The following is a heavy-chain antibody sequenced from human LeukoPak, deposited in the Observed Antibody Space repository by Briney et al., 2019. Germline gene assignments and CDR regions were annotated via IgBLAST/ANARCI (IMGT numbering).Heavy chain of an antibody. V-gene: IGHV1-2*02. CDR3: ARSGSGYYPYYYYGMDV. D-gene: IGHD3-22*01. CDR2: INPNSGGT. CDR1: GYTFTGYY. Sequence: ASVKVSCKAPGYTFTGYYMHWVRQAPGQGLEWMGWINPNSGGTNYAQKFQGRVTMTRDTSISTAYMELSRLRSDDTAVYYCARSGSGYYPYYYYGMDVWGQGTTVTVSS. J-gene: IGHJ6*02.